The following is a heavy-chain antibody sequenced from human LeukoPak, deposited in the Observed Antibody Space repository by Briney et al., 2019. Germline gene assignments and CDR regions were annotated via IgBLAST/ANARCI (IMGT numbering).Heavy chain of an antibody. CDR2: INSSGGST. CDR3: AKDRESRTGTRGSAFDI. D-gene: IGHD1-7*01. J-gene: IGHJ3*02. V-gene: IGHV1-46*01. Sequence: ASVTVSCRASGGTFSSYAISWVRQAPGQGLEWMGIINSSGGSTTYAQKFQGRVSMTRDTPTSTVYMELSSLRSEDTAVYYCAKDRESRTGTRGSAFDIWGQGTMVTVSS. CDR1: GGTFSSYA.